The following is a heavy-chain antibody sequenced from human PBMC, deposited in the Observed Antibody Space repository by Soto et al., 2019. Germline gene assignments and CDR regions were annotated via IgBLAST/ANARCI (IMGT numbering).Heavy chain of an antibody. CDR3: ARSSIAARTFDY. CDR1: GGSISSSSYY. J-gene: IGHJ4*02. V-gene: IGHV4-39*01. D-gene: IGHD6-6*01. CDR2: IYYSGST. Sequence: PSETLSLTCTVSGGSISSSSYYRGWIRQPPGKGLEWIGSIYYSGSTYYNPSLKSRVTISVDTSKNQFSLKLSSVTAADTAVYYCARSSIAARTFDYWGQGTLVTVSS.